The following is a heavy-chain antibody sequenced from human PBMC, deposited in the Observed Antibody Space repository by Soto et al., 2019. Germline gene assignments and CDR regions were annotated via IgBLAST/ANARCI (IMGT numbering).Heavy chain of an antibody. V-gene: IGHV1-18*01. Sequence: QVQLVQSGAEVKKHGASVKVSCKASGYTFTNYAFSWVRQAPGQGLEWMGWISAYNGNTNYPQKLQGRVTMTTDTSTSTAYMELRSLRSDDTAVYYCARDLAAAGPFDCWGQGTLVTVSS. J-gene: IGHJ4*02. D-gene: IGHD6-13*01. CDR2: ISAYNGNT. CDR1: GYTFTNYA. CDR3: ARDLAAAGPFDC.